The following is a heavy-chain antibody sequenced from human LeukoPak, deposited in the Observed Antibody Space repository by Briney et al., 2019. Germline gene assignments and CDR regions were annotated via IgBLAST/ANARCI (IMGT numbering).Heavy chain of an antibody. V-gene: IGHV3-30*04. CDR3: ARGRSQGTVTEFDY. CDR1: GFTFSSYA. CDR2: ISYDGSNK. J-gene: IGHJ4*02. Sequence: PGGSLRLSCAASGFTFSSYAMHWVRQAPGKGLEWVAVISYDGSNKYYADSVKGRFTISRDNSKNTLYLQMNSLRAEDTAVYYCARGRSQGTVTEFDYWGQGTLVTVSS. D-gene: IGHD4-17*01.